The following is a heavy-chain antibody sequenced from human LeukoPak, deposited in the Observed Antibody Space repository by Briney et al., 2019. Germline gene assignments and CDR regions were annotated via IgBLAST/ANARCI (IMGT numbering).Heavy chain of an antibody. CDR2: IYYSGST. CDR3: ARVVDYYYDSSRAFDI. J-gene: IGHJ3*02. V-gene: IGHV4-59*08. CDR1: GGSISSYY. D-gene: IGHD3-22*01. Sequence: SETLSLTCTVSGGSISSYYWSWIRQPPGKGLEWIGYIYYSGSTNYNPSLKSRVTISVDTSKNQFSLKLSSVTAADTAVYYCARVVDYYYDSSRAFDIWGQGTMVTVSS.